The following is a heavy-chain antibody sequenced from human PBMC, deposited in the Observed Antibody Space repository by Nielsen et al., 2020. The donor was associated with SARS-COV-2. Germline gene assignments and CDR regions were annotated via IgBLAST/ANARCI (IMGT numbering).Heavy chain of an antibody. Sequence: ASVKVSCKVSGYTLSELSIHWVRQAPGKGLEWMGGFDPGDAETVYAQKFQGRITMTEDTSADPAYMDLSSLRTEDTAVYYCATSLVAAIFGVLDYWGPGTLVTFSS. CDR1: GYTLSELS. CDR3: ATSLVAAIFGVLDY. CDR2: FDPGDAET. V-gene: IGHV1-24*01. D-gene: IGHD3-3*01. J-gene: IGHJ4*02.